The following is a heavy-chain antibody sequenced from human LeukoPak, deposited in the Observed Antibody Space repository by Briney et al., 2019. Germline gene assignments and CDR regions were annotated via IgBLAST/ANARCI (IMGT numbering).Heavy chain of an antibody. CDR2: IYSGGST. D-gene: IGHD5-18*01. CDR1: GFTFSSNY. J-gene: IGHJ6*02. Sequence: GGSLRLSCAASGFTFSSNYMSWVRQAPGKGLEWVSGIYSGGSTCYADSAKGRFTSFRNYSENTMYLQMISMKAEDTEVYYCARDYTYGPTYYYYGMDVWGHGTTVTVSS. V-gene: IGHV3-66*01. CDR3: ARDYTYGPTYYYYGMDV.